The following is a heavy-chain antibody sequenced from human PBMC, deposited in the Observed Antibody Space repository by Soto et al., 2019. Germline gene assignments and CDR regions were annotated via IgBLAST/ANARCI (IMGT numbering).Heavy chain of an antibody. CDR1: GYTFTGYY. J-gene: IGHJ3*02. D-gene: IGHD6-19*01. CDR2: INPNSGGT. V-gene: IGHV1-2*04. Sequence: ASVKVSCKASGYTFTGYYMHWVRQAPGQGLEWMGWINPNSGGTNYAQKFQGWVTMTRDTSISTAYMELSRLRSDDTAVYYCARAGIAVDDAFDIWGQGTMVTVS. CDR3: ARAGIAVDDAFDI.